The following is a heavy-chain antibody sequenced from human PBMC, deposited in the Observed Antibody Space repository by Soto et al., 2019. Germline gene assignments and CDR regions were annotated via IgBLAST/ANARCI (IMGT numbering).Heavy chain of an antibody. CDR2: ISGDGATI. CDR3: ASDPYYYASGF. V-gene: IGHV3-11*01. D-gene: IGHD3-10*01. Sequence: QVQLVQSGGGLVEPGGSLRLSCAVSGFRFSDVYMTWIRQAPGKGLEWVSKISGDGATIYYADSVKGRFTVSRDNARNSVYLQMNSLRADDTAVYYCASDPYYYASGFWGQGTLVTVSS. CDR1: GFRFSDVY. J-gene: IGHJ4*02.